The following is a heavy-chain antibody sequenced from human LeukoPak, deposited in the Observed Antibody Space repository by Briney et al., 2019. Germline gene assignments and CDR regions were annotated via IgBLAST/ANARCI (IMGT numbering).Heavy chain of an antibody. Sequence: GGSLRLSCAASGFTFSSYSMNWVRQAPGKGLEWVSYISSSSTIYYADSVKGRFTISRDNAKNSLYLQMNSLRAEDTAVYYCARDKGAAAMRWFDPWGQGTLVTVSS. J-gene: IGHJ5*02. CDR1: GFTFSSYS. D-gene: IGHD2-2*01. CDR2: ISSSSTI. V-gene: IGHV3-48*01. CDR3: ARDKGAAAMRWFDP.